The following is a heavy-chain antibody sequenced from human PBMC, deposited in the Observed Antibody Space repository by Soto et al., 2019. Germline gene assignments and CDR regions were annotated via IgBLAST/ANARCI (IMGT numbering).Heavy chain of an antibody. CDR3: ARGLYGDHFDY. J-gene: IGHJ4*02. D-gene: IGHD4-17*01. Sequence: PSETLSLTCTVSGGSISSSSYYWGWIRQPPGKGLEWIGSIYYSGSTYYNPSLKSRVTISVDTSKNQFSLKLRSVTAAYTAVYYCARGLYGDHFDYWGQGTLVTVSS. CDR1: GGSISSSSYY. CDR2: IYYSGST. V-gene: IGHV4-39*01.